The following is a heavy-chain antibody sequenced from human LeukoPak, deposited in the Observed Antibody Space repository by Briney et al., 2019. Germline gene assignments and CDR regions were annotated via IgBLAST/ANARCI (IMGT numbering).Heavy chain of an antibody. D-gene: IGHD4-23*01. J-gene: IGHJ4*02. Sequence: GGSLRLSCAASGFTFINYGIHWVRQAPGKGLEWVAVISYDGSNKYYADPVKGRVTISRDNSKNTLYLQMNSLRAEDTAVYYCAKSFYGGNYHFDYWGQGTLVTVSS. CDR3: AKSFYGGNYHFDY. V-gene: IGHV3-30*18. CDR1: GFTFINYG. CDR2: ISYDGSNK.